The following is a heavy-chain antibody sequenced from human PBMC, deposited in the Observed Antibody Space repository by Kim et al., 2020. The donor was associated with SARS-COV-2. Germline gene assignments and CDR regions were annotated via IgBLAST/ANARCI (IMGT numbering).Heavy chain of an antibody. CDR1: GLTFSSYW. Sequence: PGGSLRLSCAASGLTFSSYWMHWVRQPPGKGLVCVSRINSDGSSTYYADFVKGRFTISRDNAKNTLYLQMNSLRVDDTAVYYCAGEPVLNYWGQGTLVTVSS. CDR2: INSDGSST. CDR3: AGEPVLNY. V-gene: IGHV3-74*01. J-gene: IGHJ4*02.